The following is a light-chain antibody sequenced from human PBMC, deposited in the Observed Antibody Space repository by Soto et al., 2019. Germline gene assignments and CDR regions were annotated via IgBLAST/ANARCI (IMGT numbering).Light chain of an antibody. Sequence: QAVVTQPPSVSGAPGQRVTISCTGSSSNIGAGSDVHWYQQLPGTAPKLLIYGNSHRPSGVPDRVSGSKPGTSASLAITGLQAEDEADYYCQSYDSSLSGSVCGGGTKVTVL. CDR1: SSNIGAGSD. J-gene: IGLJ3*02. V-gene: IGLV1-40*01. CDR2: GNS. CDR3: QSYDSSLSGSV.